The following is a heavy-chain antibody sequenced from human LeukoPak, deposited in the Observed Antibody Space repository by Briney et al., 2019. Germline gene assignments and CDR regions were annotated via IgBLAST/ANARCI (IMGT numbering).Heavy chain of an antibody. CDR1: GGTFSSYA. CDR3: ARRYCSSTSCYTAFDI. D-gene: IGHD2-2*02. CDR2: IIPIFGTA. J-gene: IGHJ3*02. V-gene: IGHV1-69*13. Sequence: ASVKVSCKASGGTFSSYAISWVRQAPGQGLEWMGGIIPIFGTANYAQKFQGRVTITADESTSTAYMELSSLRSEDTAVYYCARRYCSSTSCYTAFDIWGQGTMVTVSS.